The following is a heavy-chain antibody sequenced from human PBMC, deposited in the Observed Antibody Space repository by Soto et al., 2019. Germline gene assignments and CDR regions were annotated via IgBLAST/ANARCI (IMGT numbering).Heavy chain of an antibody. Sequence: GGSLRLSCEASGFAFSDAWMNWVRQTPGKGLEWVGRIKSYVHGGTTDYTAPVKGRFTLSRDDSKNKLYLQMNNMKTEDTDLYYCIRGADYYMSRYFDYWGQGAQVTVSS. CDR2: IKSYVHGGTT. D-gene: IGHD3-22*01. J-gene: IGHJ4*02. CDR1: GFAFSDAW. V-gene: IGHV3-15*01. CDR3: IRGADYYMSRYFDY.